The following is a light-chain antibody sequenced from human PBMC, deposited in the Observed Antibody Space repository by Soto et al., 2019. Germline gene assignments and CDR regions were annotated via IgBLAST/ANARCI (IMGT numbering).Light chain of an antibody. CDR1: SSDVGAYNF. J-gene: IGLJ1*01. CDR2: EVT. CDR3: SSYTSSNTPYV. V-gene: IGLV2-14*01. Sequence: QSALTQPASVSGSPGQSITISCTGSSSDVGAYNFVSWYQHHPGRAPKLILYEVTTHPSGVSSRFSSSKTGNTASLTISGLQADDEANYYCSSYTSSNTPYVFGTGTKVTVL.